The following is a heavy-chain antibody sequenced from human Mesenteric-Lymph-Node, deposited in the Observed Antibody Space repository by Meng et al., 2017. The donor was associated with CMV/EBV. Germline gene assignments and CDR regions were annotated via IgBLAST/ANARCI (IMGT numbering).Heavy chain of an antibody. J-gene: IGHJ4*02. V-gene: IGHV3-30*02. D-gene: IGHD1-14*01. CDR3: VKDLIEPEV. Sequence: GESLKISCATSGFTLTNYDMHWVRQAPGKGLEWVACIRSSGRDTYYADSVKGRFTISRDKSKNMVYLEMNSLRIEDTAVYYCVKDLIEPEVWGQGTLVTVSS. CDR1: GFTLTNYD. CDR2: IRSSGRDT.